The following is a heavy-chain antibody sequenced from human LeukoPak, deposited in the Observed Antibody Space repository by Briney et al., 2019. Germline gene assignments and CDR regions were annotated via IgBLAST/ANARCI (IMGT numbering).Heavy chain of an antibody. CDR2: IYYTGIT. J-gene: IGHJ6*02. D-gene: IGHD3-16*02. V-gene: IGHV4-59*08. CDR3: TRHDAVPVIGHGMGV. CDR1: GGSISSYY. Sequence: SETLSLTCTVSGGSISSYYWSWIRQPTGKGLEWIGYIYYTGITNYNPSLESRVTISVDTSKNQFSLKLNSVTAADTAVYYCTRHDAVPVIGHGMGVWGQGTTVTVSS.